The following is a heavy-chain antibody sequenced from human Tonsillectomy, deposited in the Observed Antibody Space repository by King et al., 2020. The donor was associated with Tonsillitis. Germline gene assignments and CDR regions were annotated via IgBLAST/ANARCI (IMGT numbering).Heavy chain of an antibody. CDR2: VDPEDGET. CDR3: ATNEG. CDR1: GSAYSFIDYY. J-gene: IGHJ4*02. D-gene: IGHD1-1*01. V-gene: IGHV1-69-2*01. Sequence: QLVQSGTEVRKPGSTVKISCKISGSAYSFIDYYIHWIPQAPGKGLEWMGFVDPEDGETVYAERFQGRLTITADTSTGTAYMELSSLRSGDTAVYYCATNEGWGQGALVTVSS.